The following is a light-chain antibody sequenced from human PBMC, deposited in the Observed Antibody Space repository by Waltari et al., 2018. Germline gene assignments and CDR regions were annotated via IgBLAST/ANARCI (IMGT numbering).Light chain of an antibody. Sequence: QSALTQPASVSGSPGQSITISCTGTSSDVGSYNLVSWYQQHPGKAPKLMIYEVSKRPSGVFIRFAGSKAANTASLIISGLQAEDEADYYCCPYAGSSGNWVFGGGTKLTVL. V-gene: IGLV2-23*02. CDR3: CPYAGSSGNWV. CDR2: EVS. J-gene: IGLJ3*02. CDR1: SSDVGSYNL.